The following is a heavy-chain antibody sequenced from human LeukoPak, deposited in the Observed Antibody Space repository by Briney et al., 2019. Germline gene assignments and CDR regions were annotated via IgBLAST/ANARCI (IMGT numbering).Heavy chain of an antibody. V-gene: IGHV3-23*01. Sequence: GGSLRLSCAASGFTFSSYAMTWVRQAPGKGLEWVSAISGSGSSAFYADSVKGRFTISRDNSKNMLYLQMNSLRAGGTAVYFCAKGPRVPAADYYFDDWGQGTLVTVSS. CDR3: AKGPRVPAADYYFDD. J-gene: IGHJ4*02. CDR1: GFTFSSYA. CDR2: ISGSGSSA. D-gene: IGHD2-2*01.